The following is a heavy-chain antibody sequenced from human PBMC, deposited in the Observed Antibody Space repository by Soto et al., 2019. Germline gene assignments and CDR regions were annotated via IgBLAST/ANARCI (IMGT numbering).Heavy chain of an antibody. CDR1: GDSVSSKTAA. Sequence: SQTLSLTCAISGDSVSSKTAAWNWIRQSPSRGLEWLGRTYFRSRWYNDYAISVKSRIIINPDTSKNQFSLLLNSVTPEDTAVYYCARVSFDHFVHWFDPWGQGTLVTVSS. CDR2: TYFRSRWYN. D-gene: IGHD3-9*01. J-gene: IGHJ5*02. V-gene: IGHV6-1*01. CDR3: ARVSFDHFVHWFDP.